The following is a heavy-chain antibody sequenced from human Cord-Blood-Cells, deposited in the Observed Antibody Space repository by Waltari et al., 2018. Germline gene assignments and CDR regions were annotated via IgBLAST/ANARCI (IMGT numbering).Heavy chain of an antibody. V-gene: IGHV4-34*01. CDR1: GGSFSGYY. D-gene: IGHD6-6*01. J-gene: IGHJ5*02. CDR3: ARKYSSSSSWFDP. Sequence: QVQLQQWGAGLLKPSETLSLTCAVYGGSFSGYYWSWIRQPPGKGLEWIGEINHSGSTNYNPALKDRVTISGDTSKNQFSLKLSSVTAADTAVYYCARKYSSSSSWFDPWGQGTLVTVSS. CDR2: INHSGST.